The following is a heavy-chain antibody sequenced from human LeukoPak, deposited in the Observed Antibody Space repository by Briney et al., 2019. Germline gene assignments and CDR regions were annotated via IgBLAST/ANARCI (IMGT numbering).Heavy chain of an antibody. J-gene: IGHJ4*02. CDR2: IRYDGSNK. Sequence: GGPLRLSCVASGFTFSTYGMHWVRQAPGKGLEWVAFIRYDGSNKYYADSVKGRFTISRDNSKNTLYLQMNSLRAEDTAVYYCAKGHDFWSGPNYFDYWGQGTLVTVSS. CDR1: GFTFSTYG. D-gene: IGHD3-3*01. V-gene: IGHV3-30*02. CDR3: AKGHDFWSGPNYFDY.